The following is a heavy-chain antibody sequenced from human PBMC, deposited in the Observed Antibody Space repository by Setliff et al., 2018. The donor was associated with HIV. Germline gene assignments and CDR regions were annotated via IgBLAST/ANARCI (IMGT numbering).Heavy chain of an antibody. D-gene: IGHD5-12*01. Sequence: SETLSLTCVVSGFSIKNDNWWNWVRQTPGKGLEWIGYISPTGNTNYNPSLKSRVTISTDTSKNQFSLNVRSVTAADTAVYFCAKSSPSIGYISDHWGQGTLVTVSS. CDR3: AKSSPSIGYISDH. J-gene: IGHJ4*02. CDR1: GFSIKNDNW. CDR2: ISPTGNT. V-gene: IGHV4-4*02.